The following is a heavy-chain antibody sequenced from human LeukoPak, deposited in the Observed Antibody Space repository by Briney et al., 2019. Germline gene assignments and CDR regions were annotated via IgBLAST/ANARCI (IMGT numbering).Heavy chain of an antibody. CDR2: IITHNGNT. J-gene: IGHJ4*02. CDR3: SRGGDSSGYNHFAY. V-gene: IGHV1-18*01. CDR1: GYTFTSYG. D-gene: IGHD3-22*01. Sequence: ASVKVSCKASGYTFTSYGISWVRQAPGQGLECMGWIITHNGNTNYAQKLQGRVTMTTDTSTSTAYRELRSMRSHDTAVYYWSRGGDSSGYNHFAYWGQGTLVTVSS.